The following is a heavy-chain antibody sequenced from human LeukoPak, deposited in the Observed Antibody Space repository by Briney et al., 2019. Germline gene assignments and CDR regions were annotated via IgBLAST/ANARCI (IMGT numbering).Heavy chain of an antibody. CDR3: ARDRSEGHYYDSSGSFWFDP. CDR1: GYTFTSYY. Sequence: ASVKVSCKASGYTFTSYYMHWVRQAPGQGLEWMGIINPSGGSTSYAQKFQGRVTMTRDTSTSTVYMELSSLRSEDTAVHYCARDRSEGHYYDSSGSFWFDPWGQGTLVTVSS. CDR2: INPSGGST. D-gene: IGHD3-22*01. V-gene: IGHV1-46*01. J-gene: IGHJ5*02.